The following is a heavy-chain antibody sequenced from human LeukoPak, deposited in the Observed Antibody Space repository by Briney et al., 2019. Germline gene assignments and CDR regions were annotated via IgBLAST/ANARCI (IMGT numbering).Heavy chain of an antibody. D-gene: IGHD6-19*01. V-gene: IGHV3-53*01. CDR3: ARGPVSSSGFFGY. Sequence: GGSLRLSCAASGFTVSSNYMSWVRQAPGKGLEWVSVIYSGDNTNYADSVKGRFTISRDNSKNTLYLQMNSLRAEDTAVYYCARGPVSSSGFFGYWGRGTLVTVSS. CDR1: GFTVSSNY. J-gene: IGHJ4*02. CDR2: IYSGDNT.